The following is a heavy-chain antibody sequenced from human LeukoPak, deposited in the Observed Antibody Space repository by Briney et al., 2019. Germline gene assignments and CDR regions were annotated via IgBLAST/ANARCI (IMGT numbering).Heavy chain of an antibody. Sequence: GASVKVSCKASGYTFTSYHMHWVRQAPGQGLEWMGIINPSSGSTSYAQKFQGRVTMTRDTSTSTVYMELSSLRSEDTAVYYCAKRLKRNYYYHYAMDVWGQGTTVTVSS. V-gene: IGHV1-46*01. CDR2: INPSSGST. D-gene: IGHD3-22*01. CDR3: AKRLKRNYYYHYAMDV. J-gene: IGHJ6*02. CDR1: GYTFTSYH.